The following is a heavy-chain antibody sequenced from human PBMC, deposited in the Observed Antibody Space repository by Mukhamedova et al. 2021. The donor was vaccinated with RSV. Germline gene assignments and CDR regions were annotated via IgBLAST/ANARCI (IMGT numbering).Heavy chain of an antibody. CDR3: ARDQAGSSGRYLYWYFDL. V-gene: IGHV3-48*04. Sequence: VRQAPGKGLEWVSYISSSSSTIYYADSVKGRFTISRDNAKNSLYLQMNSLRAEDTAVYYCARDQAGSSGRYLYWYFDLWGRGTLV. D-gene: IGHD6-19*01. J-gene: IGHJ2*01. CDR2: ISSSSSTI.